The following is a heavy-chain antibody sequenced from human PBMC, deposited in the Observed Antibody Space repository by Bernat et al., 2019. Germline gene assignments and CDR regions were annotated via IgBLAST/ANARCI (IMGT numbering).Heavy chain of an antibody. V-gene: IGHV3-23*01. CDR2: IGTTGGNT. D-gene: IGHD3-16*01. CDR3: ARLNSWVRFDY. J-gene: IGHJ4*02. Sequence: EVQLLESGGGLVQPGGSLRLSCAASGFSFSTFGMSWVRQAPGRGLEWVSDIGTTGGNTYYADSVRGRFTISRDNSKNMVFLQMDSLGGDDTAVYYCARLNSWVRFDYWGQGTLVTVSS. CDR1: GFSFSTFG.